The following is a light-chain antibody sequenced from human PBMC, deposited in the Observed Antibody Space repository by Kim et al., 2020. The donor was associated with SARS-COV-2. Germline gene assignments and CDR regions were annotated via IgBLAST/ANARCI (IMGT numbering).Light chain of an antibody. CDR3: QQHYSPLWS. CDR2: WAS. J-gene: IGKJ1*01. V-gene: IGKV4-1*01. CDR1: QSVLNPSNNKNN. Sequence: DIVMTQSPDSLAVSLGERATIHCKSSQSVLNPSNNKNNLTWFQQKPGQPPKLLIYWASTRNIGVPDRFSGSGSGTEFSLTISSLEAADVAIYYCQQHYSPLWSFGQGTKVDIK.